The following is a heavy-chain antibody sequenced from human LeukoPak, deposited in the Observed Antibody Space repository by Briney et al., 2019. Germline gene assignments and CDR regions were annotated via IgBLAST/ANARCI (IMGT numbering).Heavy chain of an antibody. CDR2: IYSGGST. Sequence: GGSLRLSCAASGFTVSSNYMSWVRQAPGKGLEWVSVIYSGGSTYYADSVKGRFTISRDNSKNTLYLQMNSLRAEDTAVYYCARDPRHSSGYDYWGQGTPVTVSS. CDR3: ARDPRHSSGYDY. CDR1: GFTVSSNY. D-gene: IGHD3-22*01. V-gene: IGHV3-53*01. J-gene: IGHJ4*02.